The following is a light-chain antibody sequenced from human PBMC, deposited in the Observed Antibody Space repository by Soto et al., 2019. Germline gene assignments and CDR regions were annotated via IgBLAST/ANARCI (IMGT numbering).Light chain of an antibody. Sequence: QSVLTQPPSVSGAPGQGVAISCTGTSSNLGAGHNVHWYQQLPGTVPKLLIYSDTNRPSGVPDRFSASKSGTSAVLAITGLQAEDDADYFCQSYDNSLNGVVFGGGTKLTVL. V-gene: IGLV1-40*01. J-gene: IGLJ3*02. CDR1: SSNLGAGHN. CDR2: SDT. CDR3: QSYDNSLNGVV.